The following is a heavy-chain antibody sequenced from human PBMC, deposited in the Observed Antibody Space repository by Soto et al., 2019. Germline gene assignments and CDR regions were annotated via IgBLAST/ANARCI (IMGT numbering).Heavy chain of an antibody. D-gene: IGHD2-15*01. V-gene: IGHV3-30*03. CDR3: AMDLYGGSSRFDY. J-gene: IGHJ4*02. Sequence: QVQLVESGGGVVQPGRSLRLSCVASGFTFSNNGIHWVRQAPGKGLEWVAVISSDGSKKYYADSVKGRFTISRDNSKHTPYLQTNSLRAEDTAVYYCAMDLYGGSSRFDYWGQGTLVTVSS. CDR1: GFTFSNNG. CDR2: ISSDGSKK.